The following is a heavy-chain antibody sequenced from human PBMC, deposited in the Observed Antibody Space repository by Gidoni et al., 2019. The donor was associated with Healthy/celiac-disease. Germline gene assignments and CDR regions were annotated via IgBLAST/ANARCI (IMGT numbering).Heavy chain of an antibody. V-gene: IGHV2-5*01. CDR3: AHSPVVVIHFDY. D-gene: IGHD3-22*01. CDR2: IYWNDDK. CDR1: GFSLSTSGVG. Sequence: QITLKESGPPLVKPTQTLTLTCTFSGFSLSTSGVGVGWIRQPPGKALEWLALIYWNDDKRYSPSLKSRLTITKDTSKNQVVLTMTNMDPVDTATYYCAHSPVVVIHFDYWGQGTLVTVSS. J-gene: IGHJ4*02.